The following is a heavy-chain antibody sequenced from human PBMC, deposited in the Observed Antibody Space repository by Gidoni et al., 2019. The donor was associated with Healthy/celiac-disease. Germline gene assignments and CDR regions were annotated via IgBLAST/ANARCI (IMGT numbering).Heavy chain of an antibody. J-gene: IGHJ6*02. CDR2: ISSSSSYI. CDR3: ARDLDVITFGGVGDYYYYGMDV. CDR1: GFTFSSSS. D-gene: IGHD3-16*01. Sequence: EVQLVESGGGLVKPGGTLRRACAASGFTFSSSSMTWVRQAPVKGLEWVSSISSSSSYIYYADSVKGRFTISRDNAKNSLYLQMNSLRAEDTAVYYCARDLDVITFGGVGDYYYYGMDVWGQGTTVTVSS. V-gene: IGHV3-21*01.